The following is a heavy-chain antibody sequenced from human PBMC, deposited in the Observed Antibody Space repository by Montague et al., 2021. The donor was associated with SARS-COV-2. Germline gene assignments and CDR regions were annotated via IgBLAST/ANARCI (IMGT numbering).Heavy chain of an antibody. V-gene: IGHV4-39*01. J-gene: IGHJ3*02. Sequence: SETLSLTCTVSGGSISSSSYYWGWIRQPPGKGLEWIGSIYYSGSTYYNPSLKSRVTISVDTSKNQFSLKLSSVTAADTAVYYCARHGLAGITTFGVVTPRGGFDIWGQGTMVTVSS. CDR1: GGSISSSSYY. D-gene: IGHD3-3*01. CDR3: ARHGLAGITTFGVVTPRGGFDI. CDR2: IYYSGST.